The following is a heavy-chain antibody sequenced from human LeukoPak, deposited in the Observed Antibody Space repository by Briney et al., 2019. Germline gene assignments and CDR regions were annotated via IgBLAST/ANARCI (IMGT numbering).Heavy chain of an antibody. Sequence: SGTLSLTCTVSGGSISSYYWSWIRQPPGKGLEWIGYIYYSGSTYYNPSLKSRVTISVDTSKNQFSLKLSSVTAADTAVYYCATYCSGGSYLFDCWGQGTLVTVSS. CDR3: ATYCSGGSYLFDC. CDR2: IYYSGST. D-gene: IGHD2-15*01. V-gene: IGHV4-59*12. CDR1: GGSISSYY. J-gene: IGHJ4*02.